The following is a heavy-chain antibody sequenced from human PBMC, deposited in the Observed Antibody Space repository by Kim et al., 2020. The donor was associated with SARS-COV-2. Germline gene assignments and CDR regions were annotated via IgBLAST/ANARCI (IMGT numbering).Heavy chain of an antibody. D-gene: IGHD6-13*01. CDR1: GYTFSSYA. V-gene: IGHV1-18*01. CDR3: ARVGRAASSNGFDF. CDR2: ISINSLNT. J-gene: IGHJ4*02. Sequence: ASVKVSCKASGYTFSSYAISWVRQAPGQGLEWMGWISINSLNTNYAEKFQDRVTLTTDTFTTTAYMELRGLRSDDTAVYYCARVGRAASSNGFDFWGQGTLVTVSS.